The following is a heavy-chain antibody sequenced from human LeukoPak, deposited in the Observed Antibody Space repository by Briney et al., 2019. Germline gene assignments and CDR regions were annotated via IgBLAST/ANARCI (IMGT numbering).Heavy chain of an antibody. CDR1: GFNFGANS. CDR3: AKDIGGGLLEY. Sequence: GGSLRLSCAASGFNFGANSMHWARQLPGKGLEWVSLINGDGYTYYAASVNGRFTISRDNRKNSLYLQMSSLRPEDSALYYCAKDIGGGLLEYWGQGTLVTVSS. V-gene: IGHV3-43*02. J-gene: IGHJ4*02. D-gene: IGHD2-15*01. CDR2: INGDGYT.